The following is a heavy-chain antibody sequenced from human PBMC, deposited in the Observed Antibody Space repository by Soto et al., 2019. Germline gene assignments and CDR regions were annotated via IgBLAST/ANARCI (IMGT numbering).Heavy chain of an antibody. J-gene: IGHJ5*02. Sequence: PGGSLRLSCAASGFTFSSYAMSWVRQAPGKGLEWVSAISGSGGSTYYADSVKGRFTISRDNSKNTLYLQMNSLRAEDTAVYYCAKGAVVPAAMRNWFDPWGQGTLVTVSS. CDR1: GFTFSSYA. V-gene: IGHV3-23*01. CDR2: ISGSGGST. CDR3: AKGAVVPAAMRNWFDP. D-gene: IGHD2-2*01.